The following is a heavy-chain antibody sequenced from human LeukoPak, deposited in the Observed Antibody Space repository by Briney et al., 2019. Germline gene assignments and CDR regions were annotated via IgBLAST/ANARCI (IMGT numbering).Heavy chain of an antibody. CDR2: ISSSSSYI. J-gene: IGHJ5*02. D-gene: IGHD3-3*01. Sequence: PGGSLRLSCAASGFTFSSYSMNWVRQAPGKGLEWVSSISSSSSYIYYADSVKGRFTISRDNAKNSLYLQMNSLRAEDTAVYYCARDPSSYINFWSGYTGSEVRWFDPWGQGTLVTVSS. CDR3: ARDPSSYINFWSGYTGSEVRWFDP. CDR1: GFTFSSYS. V-gene: IGHV3-21*01.